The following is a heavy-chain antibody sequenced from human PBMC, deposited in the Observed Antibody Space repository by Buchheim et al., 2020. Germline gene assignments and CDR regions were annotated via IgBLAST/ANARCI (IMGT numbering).Heavy chain of an antibody. D-gene: IGHD3-22*01. J-gene: IGHJ4*02. CDR2: VYYSGST. CDR3: ARPRYYDVSSGSYLNYFDY. V-gene: IGHV4-39*01. Sequence: QLQLQESGPGLVKPSETLSLTCTVSGASISSSRYYWGWIRQPPGKGLEWIGTVYYSGSTYYNQSLKSRLPISVDTSKNQFSLKLSSVTSADTAVYYCARPRYYDVSSGSYLNYFDYWGQGPL. CDR1: GASISSSRYY.